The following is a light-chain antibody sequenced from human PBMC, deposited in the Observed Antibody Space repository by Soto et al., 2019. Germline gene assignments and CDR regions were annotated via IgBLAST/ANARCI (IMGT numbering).Light chain of an antibody. CDR2: KAS. CDR3: QQYNSHPFT. Sequence: DIQMTQSPSSLSASVGDRVTITYRASQSISSWLAWYQQKPGKAPKLLIYKASSLESGVPSRFSGSESGTEFTLTISSLQPDDFATYYCQQYNSHPFTFGPGTKVDIK. CDR1: QSISSW. V-gene: IGKV1-5*03. J-gene: IGKJ3*01.